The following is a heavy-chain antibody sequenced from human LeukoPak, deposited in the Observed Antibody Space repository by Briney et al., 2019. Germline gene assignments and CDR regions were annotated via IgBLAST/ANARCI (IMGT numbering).Heavy chain of an antibody. D-gene: IGHD3-10*01. V-gene: IGHV3/OR16-9*01. CDR2: ISGNSGDI. CDR1: GFRFSDHY. CDR3: VRHAGRTGGQ. J-gene: IGHJ4*02. Sequence: SGGSLRLSCAASGFRFSDHYMSWIRQAPGKGPEWISYISGNSGDIAYADSVKGRFTISRDNAKNSLHLQMNSLRVEDTAVYHCVRHAGRTGGQWGQGILITVSS.